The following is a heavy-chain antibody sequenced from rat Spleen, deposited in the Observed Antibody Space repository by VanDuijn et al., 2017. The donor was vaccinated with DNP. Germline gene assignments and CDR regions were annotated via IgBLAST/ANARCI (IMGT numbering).Heavy chain of an antibody. D-gene: IGHD1-11*01. CDR2: ISTSGTRT. CDR1: GFTFSDYA. J-gene: IGHJ2*01. CDR3: TTDFERGY. V-gene: IGHV5-27*01. Sequence: EVQLVESGGDLVQPGRSLILSCAASGFTFSDYAMAWVRQAPKKGLEWVATISTSGTRTYYPDSVKGRFTISRDNVKSSLYLQMNSLRSEDTATYYCTTDFERGYWGQGVMVTVSS.